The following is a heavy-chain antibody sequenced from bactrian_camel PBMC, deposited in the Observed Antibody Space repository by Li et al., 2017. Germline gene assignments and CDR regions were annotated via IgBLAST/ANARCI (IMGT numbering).Heavy chain of an antibody. Sequence: HVQLVESGGGSVQAGGSLRLSCAASGHKYNSCTMGWYRQAPGKERELVSRISSDRSTYYAESVKGRFTISQDNAKNTVYLQLNSLKTEDMAMYYCAKNYGNVPYVELDYWGQGTQVTVS. V-gene: IGHV3S55*01. CDR3: AKNYGNVPYVELDY. D-gene: IGHD1*01. CDR1: GHKYNSCT. CDR2: ISSDRST. J-gene: IGHJ4*01.